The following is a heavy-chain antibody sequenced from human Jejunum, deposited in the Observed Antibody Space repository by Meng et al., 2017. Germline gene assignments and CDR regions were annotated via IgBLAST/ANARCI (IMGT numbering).Heavy chain of an antibody. CDR1: GGYISSTTYY. CDR3: ARDDISSGYHDGFDV. D-gene: IGHD3-22*01. Sequence: SETLSPTCTVSGGYISSTTYYWNWIRQPPGKGLEWIGRIYYSGNTYYNPSLKSRVAIAVDTSKNKFSLRLSSETAADTAVYYCARDDISSGYHDGFDVWGQGTVVTVSS. CDR2: IYYSGNT. V-gene: IGHV4-39*07. J-gene: IGHJ3*01.